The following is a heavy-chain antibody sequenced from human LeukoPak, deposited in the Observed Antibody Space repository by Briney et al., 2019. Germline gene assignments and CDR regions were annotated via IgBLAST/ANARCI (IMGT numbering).Heavy chain of an antibody. D-gene: IGHD3-9*01. CDR2: ISAYNGNT. Sequence: GASVKVSCKASGYTFTSYAMHWVRQAPGQGLEWMGWISAYNGNTNYAQKLQGRVTMTTDTSTSTAYMELRSLRSDDTAVYYCARGEKTYYDILTGYYTPYFDYWGQGTLVTVSS. V-gene: IGHV1-18*01. J-gene: IGHJ4*02. CDR1: GYTFTSYA. CDR3: ARGEKTYYDILTGYYTPYFDY.